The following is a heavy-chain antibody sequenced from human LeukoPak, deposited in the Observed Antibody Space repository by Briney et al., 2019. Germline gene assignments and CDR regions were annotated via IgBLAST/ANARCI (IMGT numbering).Heavy chain of an antibody. D-gene: IGHD1-26*01. J-gene: IGHJ4*02. CDR3: AREGGYSGSYFDY. V-gene: IGHV4-59*01. CDR1: GGSISSYY. CDR2: IYYSGST. Sequence: SETPSLTCTVSGGSISSYYWSWIRQPPGKGLEWIGYIYYSGSTNYNPSLKSRVTISVDTSKNQFSLKLSSVTAADTAVYYCAREGGYSGSYFDYWGQGTLVTVSS.